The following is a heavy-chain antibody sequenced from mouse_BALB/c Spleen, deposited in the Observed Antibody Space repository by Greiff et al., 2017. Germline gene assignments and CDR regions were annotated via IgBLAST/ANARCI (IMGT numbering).Heavy chain of an antibody. CDR2: INPYNDGT. D-gene: IGHD3-2*01. CDR3: AREDSSGYERFAY. V-gene: IGHV1-14*01. J-gene: IGHJ3*01. CDR1: GYTFTSYV. Sequence: QLQESGPELVKPGASVKMSCKASGYTFTSYVMHWVKQKPGQGLEWIGYINPYNDGTKYNEKFKGKATLTSDKSSSTAYMELSSLTSEDSAVYDCAREDSSGYERFAYWGQGTLVTVSA.